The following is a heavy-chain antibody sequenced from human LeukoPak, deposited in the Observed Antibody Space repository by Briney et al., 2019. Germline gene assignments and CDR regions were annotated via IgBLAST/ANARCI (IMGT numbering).Heavy chain of an antibody. D-gene: IGHD3-3*01. V-gene: IGHV3-64*02. CDR3: ARGWSGPLPDV. J-gene: IGHJ6*02. Sequence: GSLRLSCAASGFTFTSYAMHWVRQAPGKGLEYVSAISNNAVRIYYADSVKGRFTISRDNSKDTLYLQMGSLRVEDTAVYYCARGWSGPLPDVWGQGTTVTVSS. CDR1: GFTFTSYA. CDR2: ISNNAVRI.